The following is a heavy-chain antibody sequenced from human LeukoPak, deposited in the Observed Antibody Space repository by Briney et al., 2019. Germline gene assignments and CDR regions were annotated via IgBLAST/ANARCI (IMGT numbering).Heavy chain of an antibody. J-gene: IGHJ3*02. CDR2: IYSGGST. CDR3: AREGSTVTNDAFDI. CDR1: GFTVSSNY. Sequence: PGGSPRLSCAASGFTVSSNYMSWVRQAPGKGLEWVSVIYSGGSTYYADSVKGRFTISRDNSKNTLYLQMNSLRAEDTAVYYCAREGSTVTNDAFDIWGQGTMVTVSS. V-gene: IGHV3-66*01. D-gene: IGHD4-17*01.